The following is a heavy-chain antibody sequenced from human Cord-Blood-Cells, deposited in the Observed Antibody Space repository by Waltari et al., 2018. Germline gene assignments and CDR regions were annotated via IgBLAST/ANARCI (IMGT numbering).Heavy chain of an antibody. Sequence: QVQLVQSGAEVKKPGASVKVSCKASGYTFTSYDMHWVRQAPGQGLEWMGIINPSGGSTSYAQKFQGRVTMTRDTSTSTVYMELSSLRSEDTAVYYCARVSGYDYDGYYYYGMDVWGQGTTVTVSS. D-gene: IGHD5-12*01. J-gene: IGHJ6*02. CDR3: ARVSGYDYDGYYYYGMDV. CDR2: INPSGGST. CDR1: GYTFTSYD. V-gene: IGHV1-46*01.